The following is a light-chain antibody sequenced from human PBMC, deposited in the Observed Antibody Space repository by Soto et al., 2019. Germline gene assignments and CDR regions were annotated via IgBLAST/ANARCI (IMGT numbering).Light chain of an antibody. Sequence: EIALTQSPCAVSFSPGERATLSCRASQSVSSSYLAWYQQKPSQAPRLLIYGASSRATGIPARFSGSGSGTDFTLTISSLEPEDFAVYYCQQRSNWPLITFGQGTPTGD. J-gene: IGKJ5*01. V-gene: IGKV3D-20*02. CDR3: QQRSNWPLIT. CDR2: GAS. CDR1: QSVSSSY.